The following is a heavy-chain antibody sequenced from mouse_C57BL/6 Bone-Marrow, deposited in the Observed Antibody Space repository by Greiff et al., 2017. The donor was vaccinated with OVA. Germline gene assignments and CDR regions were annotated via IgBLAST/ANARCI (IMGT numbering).Heavy chain of an antibody. V-gene: IGHV1-81*01. D-gene: IGHD1-1*01. CDR1: GYTFTSYG. Sequence: VQLQQSGAELARPGASVTLSCKASGYTFTSYGISWVKQRTGQGLEWIGEIYPRSGNTYYNETFKGQATLTADKSSSTAYMELRSLTSEDSAVYFCARDYGSSYRFAYWGQGTLVTVSA. CDR2: IYPRSGNT. J-gene: IGHJ3*01. CDR3: ARDYGSSYRFAY.